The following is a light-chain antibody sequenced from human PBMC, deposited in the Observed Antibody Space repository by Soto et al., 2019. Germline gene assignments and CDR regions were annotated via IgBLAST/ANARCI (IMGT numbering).Light chain of an antibody. J-gene: IGKJ1*01. CDR3: QQYNSYWT. V-gene: IGKV1-5*03. Sequence: DIQMTQSPSTLSASVGDRVTITCRASQSIRTWLAWYQQKPGTPPKLLIYKASSLESGVPSRFSGNGCGTDFALTINNLQPEDCATYYCQQYNSYWTFGLGTKVDIK. CDR2: KAS. CDR1: QSIRTW.